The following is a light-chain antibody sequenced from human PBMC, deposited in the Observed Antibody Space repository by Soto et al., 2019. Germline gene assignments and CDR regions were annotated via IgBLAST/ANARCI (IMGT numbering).Light chain of an antibody. Sequence: DILMTQSPSSLSASVGDRVTITCRASQRISTYLNWYQQKPGKAPHLLIYRASSLQSGGPSRFSGSGFGTHFSLTISSLQPEDFATYYCQQSYTTVWTFGQGTKVEI. CDR2: RAS. J-gene: IGKJ1*01. CDR3: QQSYTTVWT. CDR1: QRISTY. V-gene: IGKV1-39*01.